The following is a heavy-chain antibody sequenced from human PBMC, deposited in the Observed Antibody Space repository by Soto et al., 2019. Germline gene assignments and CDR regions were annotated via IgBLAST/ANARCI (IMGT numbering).Heavy chain of an antibody. D-gene: IGHD2-2*01. CDR1: GGSFSSYA. V-gene: IGHV1-69*13. CDR3: ARENPLAPIVLVPAAMTWGDNWFDP. Sequence: SVKVSCKASGGSFSSYAISWVRQAPGQGLEWMGGIITIFGTANYAQKFQGRVTITADESTSTAYMELSSLRSGDTAVYYCARENPLAPIVLVPAAMTWGDNWFDPWGQGTLVTVSS. CDR2: IITIFGTA. J-gene: IGHJ5*02.